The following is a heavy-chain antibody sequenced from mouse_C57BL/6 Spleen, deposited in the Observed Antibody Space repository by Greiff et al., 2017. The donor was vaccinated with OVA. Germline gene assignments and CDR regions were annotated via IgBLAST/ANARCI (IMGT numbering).Heavy chain of an antibody. CDR1: GYTFTSYW. V-gene: IGHV1-53*01. CDR2: INPSNGGT. J-gene: IGHJ3*01. Sequence: VQLQQPGTELVKPGASVKLSCKASGYTFTSYWMHWVKQRPGQGLEWIGNINPSNGGTNYNEKFKSKATLTVDKSSSTAYMQLSSLTSEDSAVYYGARGRFVYDYDGAWFAYWGQGTLVTVSA. D-gene: IGHD2-4*01. CDR3: ARGRFVYDYDGAWFAY.